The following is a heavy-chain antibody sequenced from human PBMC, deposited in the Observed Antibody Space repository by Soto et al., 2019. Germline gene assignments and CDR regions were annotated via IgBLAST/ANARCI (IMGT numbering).Heavy chain of an antibody. CDR3: AHRGGAAVGLYYFDY. Sequence: SGPTLVNPTQTLTLTCTFSGFSLSTTGVGVSWIRQPPGKALEWLALIYWHDDQRYIPSLKSRLTITKDTSKNRVDLTMTNMDPVDTAKYYCAHRGGAAVGLYYFDYWGQGALVTVSS. CDR2: IYWHDDQ. CDR1: GFSLSTTGVG. J-gene: IGHJ4*02. D-gene: IGHD6-13*01. V-gene: IGHV2-5*01.